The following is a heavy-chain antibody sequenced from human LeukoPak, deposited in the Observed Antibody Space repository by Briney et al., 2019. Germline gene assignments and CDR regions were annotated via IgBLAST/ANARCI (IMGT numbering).Heavy chain of an antibody. Sequence: SQTLSLTCGVYTGSSSGHYWSWISQPPGNGLEWIGEINHSGSANYNPSLKSRLTISVDTSKKQFSLKLNSVTAADTAVYYCARGVYYGSGSYNWGQGTLVTVSS. CDR3: ARGVYYGSGSYN. J-gene: IGHJ4*02. V-gene: IGHV4-34*01. CDR2: INHSGSA. CDR1: TGSSSGHY. D-gene: IGHD3-10*01.